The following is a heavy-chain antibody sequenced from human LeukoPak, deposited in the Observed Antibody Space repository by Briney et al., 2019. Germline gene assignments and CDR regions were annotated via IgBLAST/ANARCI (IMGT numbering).Heavy chain of an antibody. J-gene: IGHJ1*01. CDR1: GFTFSSLG. CDR3: AKDQSRAVNGTWDF. CDR2: ISYDGSAG. Sequence: PGTSLRLSWAASGFTFSSLGIHWGCHAPGKGLEGVALISYDGSAGYYAESVRGRFTVSRDNSKTTVYLQMNRLRTEDTAVYHCAKDQSRAVNGTWDFWGQGTLGTVSS. V-gene: IGHV3-30*18. D-gene: IGHD6-19*01.